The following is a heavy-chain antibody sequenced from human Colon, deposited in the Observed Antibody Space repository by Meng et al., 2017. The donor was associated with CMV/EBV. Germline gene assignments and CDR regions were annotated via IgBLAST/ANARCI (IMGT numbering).Heavy chain of an antibody. J-gene: IGHJ4*02. CDR1: ANIVFSNNAA. Sequence: HGQLHPSGPAPEKPPPPLSPTWTISANIVFSNNAAGAWIRQSPSRGLEWLGETYYRSKWFTQYAESVESRITINPDTSKNQFSLQLKSVTPEDTAVYYCARGWGSYYFDYWGQGTLVTVSS. CDR3: ARGWGSYYFDY. V-gene: IGHV6-1*01. D-gene: IGHD3-16*01. CDR2: TYYRSKWFT.